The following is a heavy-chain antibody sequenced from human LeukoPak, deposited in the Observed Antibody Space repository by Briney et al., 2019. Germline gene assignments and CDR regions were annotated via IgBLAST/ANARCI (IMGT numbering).Heavy chain of an antibody. CDR1: GFTFRSYW. Sequence: GGSPRLSCAASGFTFRSYWMHWVRQAPGKGLVWVSRINSDGSSTSYADSVKGRFTISRDNAKNTLYLQMNSLRAEDTAVYYCARDPAAENWFDPWGQGTLVTVSS. D-gene: IGHD6-13*01. CDR3: ARDPAAENWFDP. V-gene: IGHV3-74*01. J-gene: IGHJ5*02. CDR2: INSDGSST.